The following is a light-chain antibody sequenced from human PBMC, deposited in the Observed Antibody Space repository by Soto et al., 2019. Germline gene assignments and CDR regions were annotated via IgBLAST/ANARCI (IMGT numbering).Light chain of an antibody. CDR2: NVS. CDR1: QTVRNF. CDR3: QQYGNSPWT. V-gene: IGKV3-20*01. Sequence: ETVMTQSPATLSVSPGERATLSCRASQTVRNFLGWYQQKPGQAPRLLIYNVSTTATGIPDRFSGSGSGTDFSLTISRLEPEDVAVYYCQQYGNSPWTFGQGTTVDI. J-gene: IGKJ1*01.